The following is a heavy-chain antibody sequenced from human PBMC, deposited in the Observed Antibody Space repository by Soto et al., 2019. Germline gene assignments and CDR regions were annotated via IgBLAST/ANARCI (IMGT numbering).Heavy chain of an antibody. CDR1: GGSISSSY. Sequence: PXXTLSLPFTVSGGSISSSYWCWIPQPPGKGLEWIGYIYYSGSTNYNPSLKSRVTISVDTSKNQFSLKLSSVTAAETAVYYCARNYDILTGYPLGVFDYWGQGTLVTVSS. V-gene: IGHV4-59*08. D-gene: IGHD3-9*01. J-gene: IGHJ4*02. CDR2: IYYSGST. CDR3: ARNYDILTGYPLGVFDY.